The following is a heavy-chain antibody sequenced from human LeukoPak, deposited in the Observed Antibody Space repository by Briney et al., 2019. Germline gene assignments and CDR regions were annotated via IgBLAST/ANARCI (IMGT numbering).Heavy chain of an antibody. D-gene: IGHD2-2*01. CDR3: ARALEGYGSSTSCPGY. CDR1: GFTFSSYA. V-gene: IGHV3-64*01. Sequence: GGSLLLSCAASGFTFSSYAMHWVRQAPGKGLEYVSAISSNGGSTYYANSVKGRFTISRDNSKNTLYLQMGSLRAEDMAVYYCARALEGYGSSTSCPGYWGQGTLVTVSS. J-gene: IGHJ4*02. CDR2: ISSNGGST.